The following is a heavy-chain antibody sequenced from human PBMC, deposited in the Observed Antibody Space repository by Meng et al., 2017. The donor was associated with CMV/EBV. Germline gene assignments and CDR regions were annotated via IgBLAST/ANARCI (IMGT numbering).Heavy chain of an antibody. CDR2: INPNSGGT. J-gene: IGHJ6*02. Sequence: ASVKVSCKASGYTFTGYYMHWVRQAPGQGLEWMGWINPNSGGTNYEQKFPGRVTMTRDTTISTAYMELSRLRSDDTAVYYCARGHNYDFWSGYYTGIGEGMDVWGQGTTVTVSS. CDR1: GYTFTGYY. CDR3: ARGHNYDFWSGYYTGIGEGMDV. V-gene: IGHV1-2*02. D-gene: IGHD3-3*01.